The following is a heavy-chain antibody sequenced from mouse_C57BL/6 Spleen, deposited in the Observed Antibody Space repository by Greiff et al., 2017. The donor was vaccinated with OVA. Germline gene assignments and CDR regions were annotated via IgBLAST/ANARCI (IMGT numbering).Heavy chain of an antibody. CDR1: GYTFTSYW. V-gene: IGHV1-74*01. CDR2: IHPSDSDT. Sequence: QVQLQQPGAELVKPGASVKVSCTASGYTFTSYWMHWVKQRPGQGLEWIGRIHPSDSDTNYTQKFKGKVTFTGDKSSSTAYMQLSSLTSEDSAVYYCAIEVYYDYDGAMDYWGQGTSVTVSS. CDR3: AIEVYYDYDGAMDY. J-gene: IGHJ4*01. D-gene: IGHD2-4*01.